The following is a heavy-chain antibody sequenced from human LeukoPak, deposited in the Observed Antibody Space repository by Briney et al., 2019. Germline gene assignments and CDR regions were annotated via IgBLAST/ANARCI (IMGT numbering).Heavy chain of an antibody. CDR3: ARELGRPQVYYYMDV. CDR1: GGSISSSSYY. J-gene: IGHJ6*03. D-gene: IGHD3-16*01. Sequence: SETLSLTCTVSGGSISSSSYYWSWIRQPPGKGLEWIGSIYHSGSTYYNPSLKSRVTISVDTSKNQFSLKLSSVTAADTAVYYCARELGRPQVYYYMDVWGKGTTVTVSS. V-gene: IGHV4-39*07. CDR2: IYHSGST.